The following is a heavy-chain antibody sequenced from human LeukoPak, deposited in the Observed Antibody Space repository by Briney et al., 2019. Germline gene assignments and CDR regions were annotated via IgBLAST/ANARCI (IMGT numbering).Heavy chain of an antibody. D-gene: IGHD3-16*01. CDR2: IKSKTDGGTT. CDR1: GFTFSNAW. CDR3: TTVGSVYDYVWGSTHDAFDI. Sequence: GGSLRLSCAASGFTFSNAWMSWVRQAPGKGLEWVGRIKSKTDGGTTDYAAPVKGRFTISRDDSKNALYLQINSLKTEDTAVYYCTTVGSVYDYVWGSTHDAFDIWGQGTMVTVSS. V-gene: IGHV3-15*01. J-gene: IGHJ3*02.